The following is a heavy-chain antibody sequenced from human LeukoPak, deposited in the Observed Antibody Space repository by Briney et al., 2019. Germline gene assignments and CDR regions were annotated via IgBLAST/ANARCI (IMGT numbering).Heavy chain of an antibody. J-gene: IGHJ5*02. V-gene: IGHV4-34*01. CDR3: VRGQVPAARGYNWFDP. Sequence: PSETLSLSCAVYGWSFNDYCWNWLRQPPGKGLEWIGEINARGDTNYNPSLKSRVTISVDTSKKQFALRLTSTIAADTAVYYCVRGQVPAARGYNWFDPWGQGTLVTVSS. D-gene: IGHD2-2*01. CDR2: INARGDT. CDR1: GWSFNDYC.